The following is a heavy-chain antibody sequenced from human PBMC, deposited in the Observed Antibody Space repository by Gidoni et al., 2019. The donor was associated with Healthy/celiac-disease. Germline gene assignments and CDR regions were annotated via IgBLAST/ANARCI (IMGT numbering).Heavy chain of an antibody. J-gene: IGHJ4*02. V-gene: IGHV3-48*03. CDR1: GFTFSSYE. CDR2: ISSSGSTI. Sequence: EVQLVESGGGLVQPGGSLRLSCAASGFTFSSYEMNWVRQAPGKGLEWVSYISSSGSTIYYADSVKGRFTISRDNAKNSLYLQMNSLRAEDTAVYYCARDVRGYYYDSSGYYLRRDYWGQGTLVTVSS. D-gene: IGHD3-22*01. CDR3: ARDVRGYYYDSSGYYLRRDY.